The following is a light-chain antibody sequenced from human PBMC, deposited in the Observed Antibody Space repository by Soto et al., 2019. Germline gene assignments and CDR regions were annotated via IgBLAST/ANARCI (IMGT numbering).Light chain of an antibody. J-gene: IGKJ1*01. V-gene: IGKV3-20*01. CDR3: QQYGSSPPWT. CDR2: GAS. Sequence: EIVLTQSPGTLSLSPREIATLSCRASQSVSSSYLACYQQKPGQAPRLLIYGASSRATGIPDRFSGSGSVTGFTLTISRLEPEDFAVYYCQQYGSSPPWTCGQGTKVEIK. CDR1: QSVSSSY.